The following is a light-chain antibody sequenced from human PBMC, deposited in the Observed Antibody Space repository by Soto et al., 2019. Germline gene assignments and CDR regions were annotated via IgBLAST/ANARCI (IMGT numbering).Light chain of an antibody. CDR2: GAS. V-gene: IGKV3-15*01. J-gene: IGKJ1*01. CDR1: QTINNN. Sequence: ETVMTQSPATPSVSPGEGATLSCRASQTINNNLAWYQQKPGQAPRLLIYGASRRATGVPARFSGSGSGTEFTLTISSLQCEDFAVYYCQHYNNGPRFGQGTKVDIK. CDR3: QHYNNGPR.